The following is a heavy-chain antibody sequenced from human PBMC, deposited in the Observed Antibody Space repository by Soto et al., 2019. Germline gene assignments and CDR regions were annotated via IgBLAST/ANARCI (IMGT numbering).Heavy chain of an antibody. J-gene: IGHJ4*02. CDR3: ARKNTWHYPFDT. Sequence: EVQLVESGGDLVPPGGSVRLSCAASGFTFSSYWMHWVRQAPGKGLVWVSRVDSDGSTTNYADNGKGRFTIFRDTAKNTMNLQMNILGAEDTAVYFCARKNTWHYPFDTWGKRTLVTVSS. D-gene: IGHD1-7*01. CDR1: GFTFSSYW. CDR2: VDSDGSTT. V-gene: IGHV3-74*01.